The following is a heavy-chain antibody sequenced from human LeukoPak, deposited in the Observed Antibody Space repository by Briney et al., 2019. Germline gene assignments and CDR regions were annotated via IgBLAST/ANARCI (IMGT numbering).Heavy chain of an antibody. CDR3: ARAEYYDSSGYYYYYGMDV. J-gene: IGHJ6*02. CDR1: GGSISSSDHY. CDR2: IYHSGST. Sequence: PSETLSLTCPVSGGSISSSDHYWGWIRQPPGKGLEWIGYIYHSGSTYYNPSLKSRVTISVDRSKNQFSLKLSSVTAADTAVYYCARAEYYDSSGYYYYYGMDVWGQGTTVTVSS. D-gene: IGHD3-22*01. V-gene: IGHV4-30-2*01.